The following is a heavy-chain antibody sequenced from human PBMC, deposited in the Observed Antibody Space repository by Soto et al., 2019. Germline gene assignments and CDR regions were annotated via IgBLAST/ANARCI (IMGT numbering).Heavy chain of an antibody. CDR2: ISAYNGNT. CDR3: ARESGTMVRGVIARDYYYYMDV. D-gene: IGHD3-10*01. V-gene: IGHV1-18*01. CDR1: GYTFTSYG. Sequence: QVQLVQSGAEVKKPGASVKVSCKASGYTFTSYGISWVRQAPGQGLEWMGWISAYNGNTNYAQKLQGRVTMTTDTSTSTAYMELRSLRSDDTAVYYCARESGTMVRGVIARDYYYYMDVWGKGTTVTVSS. J-gene: IGHJ6*03.